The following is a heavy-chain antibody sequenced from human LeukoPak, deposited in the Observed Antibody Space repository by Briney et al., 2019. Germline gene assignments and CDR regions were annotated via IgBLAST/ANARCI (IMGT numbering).Heavy chain of an antibody. CDR1: GFTFSSYA. CDR3: AKDPHTRYDFWSGYYPVGWFDP. J-gene: IGHJ5*02. CDR2: ISGSGGST. D-gene: IGHD3-3*01. V-gene: IGHV3-23*01. Sequence: PGGSLRLSCAASGFTFSSYAMSWVRQAPGKGLEWVSAISGSGGSTYYADSVKGRFTISRDNSKNTPYLQMNSLRAEDTAVYYCAKDPHTRYDFWSGYYPVGWFDPWGQGTLVTVSS.